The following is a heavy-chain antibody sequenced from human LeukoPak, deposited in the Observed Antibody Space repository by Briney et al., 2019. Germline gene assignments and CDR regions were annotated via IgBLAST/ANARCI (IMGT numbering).Heavy chain of an antibody. CDR3: ARANSYDGSGHYYEFAY. V-gene: IGHV4-4*07. J-gene: IGHJ4*02. CDR1: GGSISRYY. Sequence: SETLSLTCTVSGGSISRYYWSWSRQPAGKGLEWIGRIHSSGSTNYNPSLKSRVTMSVDTSKNHFSLKLSSVTAADTAVYYCARANSYDGSGHYYEFAYWGQGTLVTVSS. CDR2: IHSSGST. D-gene: IGHD3-22*01.